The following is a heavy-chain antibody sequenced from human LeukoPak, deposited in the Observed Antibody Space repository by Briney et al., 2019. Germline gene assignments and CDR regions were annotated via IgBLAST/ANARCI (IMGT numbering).Heavy chain of an antibody. J-gene: IGHJ5*02. CDR3: ARAAVVVVPAADWFDP. Sequence: SETLSLTCTVSGGSISSYYWSWIRQPAGKGLEWIGRIYTSGSTNYNPSLKSRVTMSVDTSKNQFSLKLSSVTAADTAVYYCARAAVVVVPAADWFDPWGQGTLVTVSS. V-gene: IGHV4-4*07. D-gene: IGHD2-2*01. CDR2: IYTSGST. CDR1: GGSISSYY.